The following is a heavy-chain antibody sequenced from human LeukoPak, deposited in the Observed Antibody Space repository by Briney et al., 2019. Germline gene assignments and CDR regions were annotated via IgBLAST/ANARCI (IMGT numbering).Heavy chain of an antibody. CDR2: ISYDGSNK. D-gene: IGHD2-2*01. CDR3: ARGSSTSSQD. V-gene: IGHV3-30-3*01. Sequence: GRSLRLSCAASGFTFSSYAMHWVRQAPGKGLEWVAVISYDGSNKYYADSVKGRFTMSRDNAKNTLYLQMNNLTTEDTAVYYCARGSSTSSQDWGQGTLVTVSS. CDR1: GFTFSSYA. J-gene: IGHJ4*02.